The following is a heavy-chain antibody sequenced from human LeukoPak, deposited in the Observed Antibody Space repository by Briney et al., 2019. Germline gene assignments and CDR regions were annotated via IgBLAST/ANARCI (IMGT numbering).Heavy chain of an antibody. Sequence: GGSLRLSCAASGFTVSNNYMGWVRQAPGKGLEWVSVIYRDGSTYYADSVKGRFTISRDNSKNTLSLQMNSLRAEDTAVYYCTTDVIVVVPAANWGQGTLVTVSS. CDR2: IYRDGST. D-gene: IGHD2-2*01. J-gene: IGHJ4*02. CDR1: GFTVSNNY. V-gene: IGHV3-53*01. CDR3: TTDVIVVVPAAN.